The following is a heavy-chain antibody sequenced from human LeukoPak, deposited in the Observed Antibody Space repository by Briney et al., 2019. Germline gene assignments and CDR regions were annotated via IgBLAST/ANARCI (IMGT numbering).Heavy chain of an antibody. CDR2: ISAYNGNT. CDR3: ARDRGIVATMGFYYYYYMDV. D-gene: IGHD5-12*01. CDR1: GYTFTSYG. J-gene: IGHJ6*03. Sequence: ASVKVSCKASGYTFTSYGISWVRQAPGQGPEWMGWISAYNGNTNYAQKLQGRVTMTTDTSTSTAYMELRSLRSDDTAVYYCARDRGIVATMGFYYYYYMDVWGKGTTVTVSS. V-gene: IGHV1-18*01.